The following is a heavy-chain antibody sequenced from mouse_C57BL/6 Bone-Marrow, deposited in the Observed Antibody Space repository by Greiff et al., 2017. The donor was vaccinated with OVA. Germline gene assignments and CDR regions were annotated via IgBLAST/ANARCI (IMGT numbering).Heavy chain of an antibody. CDR3: ARDYDYEYYFDY. Sequence: QVQLKQSGAELVKPGASVKLSCKASGYTFTSYWMHWVKQRPGQGLEWIGMIHPNSGSTNYNEKFKSKATLTVDKSSSTAYMQLSSLTSEDSAVYYCARDYDYEYYFDYWGQGTTLTVSS. J-gene: IGHJ2*01. CDR2: IHPNSGST. D-gene: IGHD2-4*01. CDR1: GYTFTSYW. V-gene: IGHV1-64*01.